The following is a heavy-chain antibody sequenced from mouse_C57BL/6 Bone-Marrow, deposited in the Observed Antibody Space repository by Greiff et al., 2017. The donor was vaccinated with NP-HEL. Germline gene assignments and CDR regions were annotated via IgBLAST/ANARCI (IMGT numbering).Heavy chain of an antibody. CDR1: GFTFTDYY. D-gene: IGHD2-4*01. J-gene: IGHJ2*01. Sequence: EVKLMESGGGLVQPGGSLSLSCAASGFTFTDYYMSWVRQPPGKALEWLGFIRNKANGYTTEYSASVKGRFTISRDNSQSILYLQMNALRAEDSATYYCARERYDYDEGYYFDYWGQGTTLTVSS. V-gene: IGHV7-3*01. CDR2: IRNKANGYTT. CDR3: ARERYDYDEGYYFDY.